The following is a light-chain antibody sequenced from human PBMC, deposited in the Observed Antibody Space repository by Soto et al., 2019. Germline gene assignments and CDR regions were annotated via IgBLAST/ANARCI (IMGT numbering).Light chain of an antibody. Sequence: DIQMTQSPSTVSASVGDRVTITCRASQIINGWLAWYQQKPGKAPKLLIYAASNLLSGVPSRFSGSGSGTVFTLTIFSVQPDDSATYYCQHYNSNPWTFGQGTMVGVK. CDR2: AAS. V-gene: IGKV1-5*01. CDR3: QHYNSNPWT. CDR1: QIINGW. J-gene: IGKJ1*01.